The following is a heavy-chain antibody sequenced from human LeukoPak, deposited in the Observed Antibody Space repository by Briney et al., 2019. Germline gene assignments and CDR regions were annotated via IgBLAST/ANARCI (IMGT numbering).Heavy chain of an antibody. D-gene: IGHD2-21*01. J-gene: IGHJ5*02. CDR3: ARGDWFDP. CDR1: GYTFTSYD. CDR2: VSGYNGNT. V-gene: IGHV1-18*01. Sequence: ASVKVSCKASGYTFTSYDINWVRQAPGQGLEWMGWVSGYNGNTNYAQKFEGRVAMTTDTSSSTAYMELRSLRSDDTAIYYCARGDWFDPWGQGTLVTVSS.